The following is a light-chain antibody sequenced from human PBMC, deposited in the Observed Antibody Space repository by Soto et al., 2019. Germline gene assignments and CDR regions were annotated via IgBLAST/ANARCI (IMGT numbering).Light chain of an antibody. CDR2: DVS. V-gene: IGLV2-14*01. CDR1: SSDVGGYNY. CDR3: ISYTTSSTLYV. J-gene: IGLJ1*01. Sequence: QSALTQPASVSGSPGQSITISCTGTSSDVGGYNYVSWYQQHPGKAPKLMIYDVSNRPSGVSNRFSGSKSGNTASLTISGRQAEDEADYYCISYTTSSTLYVFGTGTKLTVL.